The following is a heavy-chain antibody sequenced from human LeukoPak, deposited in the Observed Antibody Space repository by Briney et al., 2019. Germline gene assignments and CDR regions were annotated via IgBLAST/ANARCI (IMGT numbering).Heavy chain of an antibody. Sequence: GGSLRLSCAASGFTFSSYSMNWVRQAPGKGLEWVSSISSSSSYIYYADSVKGRFTISRDNAKNSLYLQMNSLRAEDTAVYYCARKGSVGGNFDYWGQGTLVTVSS. J-gene: IGHJ4*02. D-gene: IGHD3-16*01. CDR1: GFTFSSYS. V-gene: IGHV3-21*01. CDR3: ARKGSVGGNFDY. CDR2: ISSSSSYI.